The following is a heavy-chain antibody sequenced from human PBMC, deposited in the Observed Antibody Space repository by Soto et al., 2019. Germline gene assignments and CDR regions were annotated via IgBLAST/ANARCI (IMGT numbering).Heavy chain of an antibody. CDR2: ISRDGSHK. D-gene: IGHD4-4*01. Sequence: SGGTFSGYAINWVRQAPGKGLECLAVISRDGSHKYYLDSVKGRFTISRDNSKDTVNLLMNSLRDDDSAMYYCASSRNSAVAESFDVWGHGTLVTVSS. V-gene: IGHV3-30*04. J-gene: IGHJ4*01. CDR1: GGTFSGYA. CDR3: ASSRNSAVAESFDV.